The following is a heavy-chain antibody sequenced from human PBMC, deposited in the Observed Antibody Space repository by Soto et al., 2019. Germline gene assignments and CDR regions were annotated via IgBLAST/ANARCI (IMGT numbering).Heavy chain of an antibody. CDR1: GFIFSNYG. V-gene: IGHV3-30*18. D-gene: IGHD2-15*01. CDR3: AKRGGVVGGSERPFFEY. Sequence: QVQLVESGGGVVQPRKSLRLSCAASGFIFSNYGMHWVRQAPGKGLEWVALISFDRKNRNSADSVKGRFTIYRDNPKNTLYREMNSLRPEDTAFYYCAKRGGVVGGSERPFFEYWGQGTLVTVSS. CDR2: ISFDRKNR. J-gene: IGHJ4*02.